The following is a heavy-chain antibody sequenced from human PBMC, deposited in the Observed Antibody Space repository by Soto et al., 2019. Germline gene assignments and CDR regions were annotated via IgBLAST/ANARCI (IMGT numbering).Heavy chain of an antibody. J-gene: IGHJ4*02. V-gene: IGHV1-69*08. Sequence: QVQLVQSGAEVKKPGSSVKVSCKASGGTFSSYTISWVRQAPGQGLEWMGRIIPIHGIANYAQKFQGRVPITADKSTSTAYMELSSLRSEDTAVYYCAREMAYYYDSSGYFYGSFDYWGQGTLVTVSS. D-gene: IGHD3-22*01. CDR2: IIPIHGIA. CDR1: GGTFSSYT. CDR3: AREMAYYYDSSGYFYGSFDY.